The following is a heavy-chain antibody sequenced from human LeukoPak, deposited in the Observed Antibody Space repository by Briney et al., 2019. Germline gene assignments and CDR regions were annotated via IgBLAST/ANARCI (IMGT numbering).Heavy chain of an antibody. CDR1: GFTFSSYW. D-gene: IGHD3-10*01. Sequence: GGSLRLSCAASGFTFSSYWMRRVRQAPGKGLEGVANIKNDGSEEYYVDSVKGRFTISRDNAKNSLFLQMNSLTVEDTAVYYCARAIRGSAVDTGDRWGQGTLVTVSS. V-gene: IGHV3-7*04. CDR2: IKNDGSEE. J-gene: IGHJ4*02. CDR3: ARAIRGSAVDTGDR.